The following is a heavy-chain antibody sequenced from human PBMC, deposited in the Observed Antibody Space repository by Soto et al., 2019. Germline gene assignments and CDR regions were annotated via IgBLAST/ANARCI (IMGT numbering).Heavy chain of an antibody. CDR3: ARDRQQWQVPTGGAFDI. J-gene: IGHJ3*02. CDR2: ILYDGNNR. CDR1: GFTLSSYG. V-gene: IGHV3-30*03. D-gene: IGHD6-19*01. Sequence: QVQLVESGGGVVQPGRSLRLSCAASGFTLSSYGMHWVRQAPGKGLEWFGIILYDGNNRDYAGSVKGRFTISRDNSKNTVYLQMNSLRAEDTAVYYCARDRQQWQVPTGGAFDIWGQGTKVTVSS.